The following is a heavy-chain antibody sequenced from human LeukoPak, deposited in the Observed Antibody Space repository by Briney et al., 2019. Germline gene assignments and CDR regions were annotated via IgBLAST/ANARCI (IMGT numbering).Heavy chain of an antibody. V-gene: IGHV4-59*01. CDR1: GGSINNFY. Sequence: SETLSLTCTVSGGSINNFYWTWTRQPPGKGLECIGYVYYTGSTYYNPSLKNRVTISVDTSRNQLSLRLNYVTAADTAVYYCARDSSTVTTRHFHYWGQGTLVTVSS. J-gene: IGHJ4*02. D-gene: IGHD4-17*01. CDR2: VYYTGST. CDR3: ARDSSTVTTRHFHY.